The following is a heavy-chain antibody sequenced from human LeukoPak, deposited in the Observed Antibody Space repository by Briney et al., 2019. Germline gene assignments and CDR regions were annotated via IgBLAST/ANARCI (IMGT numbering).Heavy chain of an antibody. CDR2: ISAYNGNT. CDR1: GYTFTSYG. D-gene: IGHD3-10*01. V-gene: IGHV1-18*01. CDR3: ARDLAYVLYGSGSCEDWFDP. Sequence: ASVKVSCKASGYTFTSYGISWVRQAPGQGLEWMGWISAYNGNTNYAQKLQGRVTMTTDTSTSTAYMELRSLRSDDTAVYYCARDLAYVLYGSGSCEDWFDPWGQGTLVTVSS. J-gene: IGHJ5*02.